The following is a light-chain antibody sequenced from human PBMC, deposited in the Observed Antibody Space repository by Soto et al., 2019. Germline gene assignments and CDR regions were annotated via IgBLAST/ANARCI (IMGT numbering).Light chain of an antibody. V-gene: IGLV1-51*02. CDR2: ENN. J-gene: IGLJ2*01. CDR3: GTWDSSLSAVV. CDR1: NSNIGNNY. Sequence: QSVLTQPPSVSAAPGQKVTVSCSGSNSNIGNNYVSWYQQLPGTAPKLLIYENNKRPSGIPDRFSGSKSGTSATLGITGLQTGDEADYYCGTWDSSLSAVVFGGGTKLTV.